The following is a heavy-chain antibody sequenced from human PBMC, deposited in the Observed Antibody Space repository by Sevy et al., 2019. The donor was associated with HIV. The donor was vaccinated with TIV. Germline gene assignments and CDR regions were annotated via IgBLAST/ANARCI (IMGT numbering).Heavy chain of an antibody. CDR1: GFTFSSYA. V-gene: IGHV3-64D*06. J-gene: IGHJ4*02. Sequence: GGSLRLSCSASGFTFSSYAMHWVRQAPGKGLEYVSAISSNGGSTYYADSVKGRFTISRDNSKNTLYLQMSSLRAEGTGVYYCVKDLGYCSGGSGRPVALFDYWGQGTLVTVSS. CDR2: ISSNGGST. D-gene: IGHD2-15*01. CDR3: VKDLGYCSGGSGRPVALFDY.